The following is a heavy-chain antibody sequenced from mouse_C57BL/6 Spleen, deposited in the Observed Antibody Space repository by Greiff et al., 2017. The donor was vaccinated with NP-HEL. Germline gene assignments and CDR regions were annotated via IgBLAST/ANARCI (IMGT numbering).Heavy chain of an antibody. V-gene: IGHV1-59*01. CDR2: IDPSDSYT. J-gene: IGHJ3*01. D-gene: IGHD2-1*01. CDR3: ARRDYYGNYEAY. CDR1: GYTFTSYW. Sequence: QVQLQQPGAELVRPGTSVKLSCKASGYTFTSYWMHWVKQRPGQGLEWIGVIDPSDSYTNYNQKFKGKATLTVDTSSSTAYMQLSSLTSEDSAVYYCARRDYYGNYEAYWGQGTLVTVSA.